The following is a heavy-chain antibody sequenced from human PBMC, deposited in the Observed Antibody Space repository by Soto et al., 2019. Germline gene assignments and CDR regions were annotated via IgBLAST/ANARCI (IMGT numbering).Heavy chain of an antibody. CDR3: ARGDTSVFSRTPPDLDY. CDR2: ISAYNGNT. Sequence: QVQLVQSGPEMKKPGASVKVSCKASGYTFTTYSLTWVRQAPGQGLEWMGWISAYNGNTISAQRLQDRITMTTDTSTNTAYMELNSLTYDDTAVYYCARGDTSVFSRTPPDLDYWGQGTLVTVSS. D-gene: IGHD2-8*01. V-gene: IGHV1-18*01. CDR1: GYTFTTYS. J-gene: IGHJ4*02.